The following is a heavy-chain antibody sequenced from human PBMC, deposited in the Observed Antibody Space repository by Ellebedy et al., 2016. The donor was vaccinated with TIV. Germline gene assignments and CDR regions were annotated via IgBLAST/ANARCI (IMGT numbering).Heavy chain of an antibody. D-gene: IGHD6-13*01. CDR3: ARAHSSSWYYCYDY. V-gene: IGHV3-21*01. CDR1: GFTFSSYS. J-gene: IGHJ4*02. Sequence: GESLKISCAASGFTFSSYSMNWVRQAPGKGLEWVSSISSSSSYIYYADSVKGRFTISRDNAKNSLYLQMNSLRAEDTAVYYCARAHSSSWYYCYDYWGQGTLVTVSS. CDR2: ISSSSSYI.